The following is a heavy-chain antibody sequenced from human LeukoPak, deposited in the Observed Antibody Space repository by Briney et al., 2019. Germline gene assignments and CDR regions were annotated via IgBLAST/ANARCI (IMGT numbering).Heavy chain of an antibody. CDR2: IYYSGTT. Sequence: SETLSLTCTVSGGSISSYYWCWIRQPPRNALEWIGYIYYSGTTNYNPSLKSRVTISVDTSKNQFSLKLSSVTAADTAVYYCAREGWGYYFDFWGQGTLVTVSS. V-gene: IGHV4-59*01. CDR3: AREGWGYYFDF. J-gene: IGHJ4*02. D-gene: IGHD7-27*01. CDR1: GGSISSYY.